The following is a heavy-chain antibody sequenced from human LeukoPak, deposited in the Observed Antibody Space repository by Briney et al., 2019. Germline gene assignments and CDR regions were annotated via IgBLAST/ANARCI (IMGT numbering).Heavy chain of an antibody. D-gene: IGHD6-19*01. V-gene: IGHV1-18*04. Sequence: ASVKVSCKASGYTFTSYGISWVRQAPGQGLEWMGWISAYNGNTKYAQKLQGRVTMTTDTSTSTAYMELRSLRSDDTAVYYCAREQWLRNYYYGMDVWGKGTTVTVSS. CDR3: AREQWLRNYYYGMDV. J-gene: IGHJ6*04. CDR1: GYTFTSYG. CDR2: ISAYNGNT.